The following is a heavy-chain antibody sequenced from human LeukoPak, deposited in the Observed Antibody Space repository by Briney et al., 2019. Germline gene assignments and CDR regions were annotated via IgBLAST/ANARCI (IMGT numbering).Heavy chain of an antibody. CDR1: GFTLSTYP. CDR3: AAIYCSSTNSYAFDY. J-gene: IGHJ4*02. Sequence: GGSLRLSCAASGFTLSTYPMSWVRQAPGKGLEWVSGMSGSGGSTYYADCVKGRFTISRDNSKNTLYLQMSRLRAKDAAVYYCAAIYCSSTNSYAFDYWGQGTLVTVSS. D-gene: IGHD2-2*01. V-gene: IGHV3-23*01. CDR2: MSGSGGST.